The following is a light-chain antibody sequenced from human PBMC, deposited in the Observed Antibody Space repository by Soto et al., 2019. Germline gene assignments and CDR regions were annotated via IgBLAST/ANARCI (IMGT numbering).Light chain of an antibody. CDR2: GAS. CDR3: HQRQSWTRT. V-gene: IGKV3-11*01. CDR1: QSVSGTY. Sequence: EIVLTQSPGTPSLSPGERATLSCRASQSVSGTYLAWYQQKPGQAPRLLIYGASTRATGIPARFSGSGSGTDYTLTISSLENEDSAVYYCHQRQSWTRTFGQGTKVDIK. J-gene: IGKJ1*01.